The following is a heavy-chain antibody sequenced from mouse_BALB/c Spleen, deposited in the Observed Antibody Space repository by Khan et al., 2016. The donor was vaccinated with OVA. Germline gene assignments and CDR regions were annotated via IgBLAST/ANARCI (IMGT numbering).Heavy chain of an antibody. CDR3: ARGGRFAY. J-gene: IGHJ3*01. V-gene: IGHV1S137*01. D-gene: IGHD1-1*02. CDR1: GYTFTDFA. Sequence: QVQLKQSGAELVRPGVSVKISCKGSGYTFTDFAMHWVKRGHAKSLEWLGVISTYYGVADYNQKFQGKASMTVDTSSSTAYMELARLTSEDSAIYYCARGGRFAYWGPGTLVTVSA. CDR2: ISTYYGVA.